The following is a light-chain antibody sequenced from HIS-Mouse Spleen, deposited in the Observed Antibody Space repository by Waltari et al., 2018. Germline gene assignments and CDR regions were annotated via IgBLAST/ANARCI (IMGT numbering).Light chain of an antibody. CDR1: KLGDKY. Sequence: SYELTQPPSVSVSPGQTASITCSGDKLGDKYACWYQQNPGQSPWLFIYQDSKRPSGIPERFSGSNSGNTATLTISGTQAMDEADYYCQAWDSSTDVVFGGGTKLTVL. CDR3: QAWDSSTDVV. V-gene: IGLV3-1*01. CDR2: QDS. J-gene: IGLJ2*01.